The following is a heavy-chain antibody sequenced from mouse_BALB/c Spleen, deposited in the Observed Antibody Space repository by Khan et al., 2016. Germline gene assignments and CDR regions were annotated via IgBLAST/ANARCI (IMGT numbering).Heavy chain of an antibody. CDR3: ARWGLRRYAMDY. CDR1: GYSITSDYA. CDR2: ISYSGST. D-gene: IGHD2-4*01. V-gene: IGHV3-2*02. Sequence: EVQLQESGPGLVKPSQSLSLTCTVTGYSITSDYAWNGIRQFPGNKLEWMGNISYSGSTSYNPSLKSRISITRDTSKNQFYLQLTSVTTEDTATYYCARWGLRRYAMDYWGQGTSVTVSS. J-gene: IGHJ4*01.